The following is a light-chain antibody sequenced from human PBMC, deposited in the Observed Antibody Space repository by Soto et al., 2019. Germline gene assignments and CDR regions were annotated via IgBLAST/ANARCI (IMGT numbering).Light chain of an antibody. CDR3: QQYGSSPLT. CDR1: QSISNTY. V-gene: IGKV3-20*01. Sequence: EIVLSQSPGTPSLSPGERATLSCRSSQSISNTYLAWYQQKPGQAPRLLIYGASSRATGIPDRFSGSGSGTDFTLTISRLEPEDFAVYYCQQYGSSPLTFGGGTKVDIK. CDR2: GAS. J-gene: IGKJ4*01.